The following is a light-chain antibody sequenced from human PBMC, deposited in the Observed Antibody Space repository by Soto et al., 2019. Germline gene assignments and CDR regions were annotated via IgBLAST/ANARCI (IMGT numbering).Light chain of an antibody. Sequence: QSVLTQPPSVSGAPGQRVTISCTGSSSNIGAGYDVHWYQQLPGTAPKLLIYGNSNRPSGVPDRFSGSKSATSASLAITGLPAEDEADYYCQSYESSLSVVFGGGTKLTVL. J-gene: IGLJ2*01. CDR1: SSNIGAGYD. CDR2: GNS. V-gene: IGLV1-40*01. CDR3: QSYESSLSVV.